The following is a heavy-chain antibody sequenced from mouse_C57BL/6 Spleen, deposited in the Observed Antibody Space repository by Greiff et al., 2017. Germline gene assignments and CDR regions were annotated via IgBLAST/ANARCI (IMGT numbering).Heavy chain of an antibody. V-gene: IGHV1-54*01. CDR3: ARGGGSSYYAMDY. J-gene: IGHJ4*01. CDR2: INPGSGGT. CDR1: GYAFTNYL. D-gene: IGHD1-1*01. Sequence: QVQLQQSGAELVRPGTSVKVSCKASGYAFTNYLIEWVKQRPGQGLEWIGVINPGSGGTNYNEKFKGKATLTADKSSSTAYMQLSSLTSEDSAVYFCARGGGSSYYAMDYWGQGTSVTVSS.